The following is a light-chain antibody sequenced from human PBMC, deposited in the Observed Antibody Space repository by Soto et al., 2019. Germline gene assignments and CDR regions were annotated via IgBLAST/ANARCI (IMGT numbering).Light chain of an antibody. V-gene: IGLV1-40*01. CDR3: QSYDSSLSGWV. CDR2: GNN. CDR1: SANIGAAYD. Sequence: QSVLTQPPSVSGSPGQTVNISCTRSSANIGAAYDVHWYQHLPGTAPKLLIYGNNNRPSGVPDRFSGSKSGTSASLAITGLQAEDEADYYCQSYDSSLSGWVFGGGTKLTVL. J-gene: IGLJ3*02.